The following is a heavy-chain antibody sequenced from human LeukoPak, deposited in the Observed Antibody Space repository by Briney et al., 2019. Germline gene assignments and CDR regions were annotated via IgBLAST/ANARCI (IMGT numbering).Heavy chain of an antibody. J-gene: IGHJ6*03. D-gene: IGHD2-21*01. CDR1: GGSISSYY. CDR2: IYYSGST. V-gene: IGHV4-59*01. Sequence: SETLSLTCTVSGGSISSYYWSWIRQPPGKGLEWIGYIYYSGSTNYNPSLKSRVTISVDTSKNQFSLKLSSVTAADTAVYYCASLCGGDCYTRYYYMDVWGKGTTVTVSS. CDR3: ASLCGGDCYTRYYYMDV.